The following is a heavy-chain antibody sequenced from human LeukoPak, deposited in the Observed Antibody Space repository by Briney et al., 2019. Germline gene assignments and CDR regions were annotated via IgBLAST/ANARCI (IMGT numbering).Heavy chain of an antibody. J-gene: IGHJ6*02. Sequence: SETLSLTCTVSGGSISSYYWSWIRQPPGKGLEWIGYIYYSGSTNYNPSLKSRVTTSVDTSKNQFSLKLSSVTAADTAVYYCARGRLHEDYYYYGMDVWGQGTTVTVSS. D-gene: IGHD6-25*01. CDR1: GGSISSYY. CDR2: IYYSGST. CDR3: ARGRLHEDYYYYGMDV. V-gene: IGHV4-59*01.